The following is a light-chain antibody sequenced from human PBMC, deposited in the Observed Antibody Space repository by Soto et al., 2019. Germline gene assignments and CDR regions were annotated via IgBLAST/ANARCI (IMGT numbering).Light chain of an antibody. V-gene: IGKV3-20*01. J-gene: IGKJ4*01. CDR3: QQYGSSSLT. CDR1: QSVSSSY. CDR2: GAS. Sequence: EIVLTQSPGTLSLSPGERATLSCRASQSVSSSYLAWYQQKPGQAPRLLIYGASSRATGIPDRFSGSGSGTDFHLTISRLEPEDFAVYYCQQYGSSSLTLGGGTKVEIK.